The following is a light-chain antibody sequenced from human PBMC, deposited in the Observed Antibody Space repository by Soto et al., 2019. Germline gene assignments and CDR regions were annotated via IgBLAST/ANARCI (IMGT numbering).Light chain of an antibody. CDR3: QQYHSYSWT. CDR2: KAS. CDR1: QTISTW. Sequence: QMTQSPSTLSASLGDRVTITCRASQTISTWLAWYQQKPGKAPSLLIYKASSLESGVPPRFSGSGSGTEFTLTISSLQADDFATYYCQQYHSYSWTFGQGTKVDIK. J-gene: IGKJ1*01. V-gene: IGKV1-5*03.